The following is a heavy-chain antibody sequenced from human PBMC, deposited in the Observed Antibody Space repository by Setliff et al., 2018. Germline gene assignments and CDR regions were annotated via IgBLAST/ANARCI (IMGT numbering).Heavy chain of an antibody. J-gene: IGHJ4*02. V-gene: IGHV4-59*11. CDR2: IYYRGST. CDR3: ARDLTAMYYFDY. CDR1: GGSISSHY. Sequence: PSETLSLTCTVSGGSISSHYWSWIRQPPGKGLEWIGSIYYRGSTNYNPSLKSRVTISVDTSKNQFSLKLSSVTAADTAVYYCARDLTAMYYFDYWGQGTLVTVSS.